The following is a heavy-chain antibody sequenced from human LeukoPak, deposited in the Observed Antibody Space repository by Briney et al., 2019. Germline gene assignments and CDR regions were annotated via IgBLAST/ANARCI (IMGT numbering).Heavy chain of an antibody. CDR2: ITGSSDAI. D-gene: IGHD6-13*01. J-gene: IGHJ4*02. CDR3: AKGRPNGQQLAAY. Sequence: GGSLRLSCAASGLTFSTYVMTWVRQAPGKGLEWVSIITGSSDAIHYAGSVKGRFTISRDNSKNTLYLQMNSLRPEDAAIYYCAKGRPNGQQLAAYWGQGTLVTVSS. CDR1: GLTFSTYV. V-gene: IGHV3-23*01.